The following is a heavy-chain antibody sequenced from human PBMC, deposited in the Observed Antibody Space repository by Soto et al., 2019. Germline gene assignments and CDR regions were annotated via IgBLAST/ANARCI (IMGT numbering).Heavy chain of an antibody. Sequence: EVHLLESGGSLVQPGGSLRLSCTASGFTFSSYAMTWVRQAPGRGLEGVSGIPASGGRTYYADSVKGRFTISRDNSKSTLYLQMNSVRAEDTAVYYCAKDTRYGDYVRWFDSWGQGTLVTVSS. J-gene: IGHJ5*01. CDR1: GFTFSSYA. V-gene: IGHV3-23*01. CDR3: AKDTRYGDYVRWFDS. CDR2: IPASGGRT. D-gene: IGHD4-17*01.